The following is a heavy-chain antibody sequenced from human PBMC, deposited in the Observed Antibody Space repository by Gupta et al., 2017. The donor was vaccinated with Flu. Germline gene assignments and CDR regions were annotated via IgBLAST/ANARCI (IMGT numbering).Heavy chain of an antibody. CDR2: TYKSGTT. V-gene: IGHV4-4*08. D-gene: IGHD6-19*01. J-gene: IGHJ3*02. CDR3: ARDGSGRSFQI. Sequence: GWIRQPPGEGLEWIGYTYKSGTTEYNPSLKSRVAISVDRFKNQFSLRLSSVTAADTAVYYCARDGSGRSFQIWGQGTMVTVSS.